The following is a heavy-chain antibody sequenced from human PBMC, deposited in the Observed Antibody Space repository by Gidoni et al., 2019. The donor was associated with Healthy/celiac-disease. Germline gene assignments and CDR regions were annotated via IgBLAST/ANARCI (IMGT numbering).Heavy chain of an antibody. CDR2: ISGSGGST. D-gene: IGHD1-26*01. Sequence: VQLLESGGGLVQPGGSLSPSCAASVFTFSSYAMSWVRQAPGKGWEWVSAISGSGGSTYYADSVKGRFTISRDNSKNTLYLQMNSLRAEDTAVYYCAKDRPSGSYFDYWGQGTLVTASS. CDR1: VFTFSSYA. V-gene: IGHV3-23*01. J-gene: IGHJ4*02. CDR3: AKDRPSGSYFDY.